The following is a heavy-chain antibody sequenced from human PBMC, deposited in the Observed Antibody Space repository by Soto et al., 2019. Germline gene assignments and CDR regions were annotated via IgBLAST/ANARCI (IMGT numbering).Heavy chain of an antibody. CDR1: GAPITSSSYP. J-gene: IGHJ4*02. Sequence: SSETLSLTCTVPGAPITSSSYPWGWIRQPPGKGLEWIGNFYYGGSTYYNPSLKSRVAISVDTSKNLFSLKLTSVTAADTAVYYCARRSCGAACHFIGDYWGQGALVTVSS. D-gene: IGHD2-21*02. V-gene: IGHV4-39*01. CDR2: FYYGGST. CDR3: ARRSCGAACHFIGDY.